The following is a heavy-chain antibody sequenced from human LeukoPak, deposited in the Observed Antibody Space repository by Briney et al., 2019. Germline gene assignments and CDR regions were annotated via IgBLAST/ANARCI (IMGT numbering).Heavy chain of an antibody. CDR2: ISSRGST. Sequence: SETLSLTCTVSGGSFSSYHWSWLRQPPGKGLEWIGYISSRGSTSYNRSLKSRVTISVDTSKNQFSLKLNSVTAADTAVYYCARVGRGDHTWGSYSCDHWGQGTLVSVSS. V-gene: IGHV4-59*01. D-gene: IGHD3-16*01. CDR1: GGSFSSYH. CDR3: ARVGRGDHTWGSYSCDH. J-gene: IGHJ4*02.